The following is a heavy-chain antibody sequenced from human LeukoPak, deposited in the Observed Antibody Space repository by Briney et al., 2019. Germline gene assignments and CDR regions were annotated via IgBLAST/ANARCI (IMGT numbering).Heavy chain of an antibody. V-gene: IGHV1-69*04. CDR1: GGTFSSYA. Sequence: SVKVSCKASGGTFSSYAISWVRQAPGQGLEWMGRIIPILGIANYAQKFQGRVTITADKSTSTAYMELSSLRSEDTAVYYCASFGAGGCSGGSCYPGNYWGQGTLVTVSS. CDR3: ASFGAGGCSGGSCYPGNY. D-gene: IGHD2-15*01. J-gene: IGHJ4*02. CDR2: IIPILGIA.